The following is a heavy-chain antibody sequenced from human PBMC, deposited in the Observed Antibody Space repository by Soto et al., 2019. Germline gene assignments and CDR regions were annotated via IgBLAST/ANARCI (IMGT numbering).Heavy chain of an antibody. D-gene: IGHD6-6*01. V-gene: IGHV1-69*01. J-gene: IGHJ6*02. CDR3: VPLQPSTIVGRPGMDV. CDR1: GGTFSNYA. CDR2: IIPMFGIT. Sequence: QVQLVQSGAEVRRPGSSVKVSCKASGGTFSNYAITWVRQAPGQGLEWIGGIIPMFGITNYEQKFQGRVTITADESRNEAYMEMSGLRYEYTAVYYCVPLQPSTIVGRPGMDVWGEGTTVTVSS.